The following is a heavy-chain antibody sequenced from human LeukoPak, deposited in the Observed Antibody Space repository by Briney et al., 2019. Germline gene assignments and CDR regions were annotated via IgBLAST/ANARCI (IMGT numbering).Heavy chain of an antibody. CDR1: GGSISSYY. J-gene: IGHJ5*02. V-gene: IGHV4-59*01. CDR2: IYYSGST. CDR3: ARRVVVITCNWFDP. Sequence: SETLSLTCTVSGGSISSYYWSWIRQPPGKGLEWIGYIYYSGSTNYNPSLKSRVTISVDTSKNQFSLKLSSVTAADTAVYYCARRVVVITCNWFDPWGQGTLVTVSS. D-gene: IGHD3-22*01.